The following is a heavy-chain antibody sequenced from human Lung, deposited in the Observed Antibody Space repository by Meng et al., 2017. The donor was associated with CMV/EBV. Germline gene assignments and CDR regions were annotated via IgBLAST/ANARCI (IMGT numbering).Heavy chain of an antibody. D-gene: IGHD3-3*01. V-gene: IGHV3-7*01. CDR2: IEQDGSEK. Sequence: GESXKISCAASGFTFSSYWMSWVRQAPGEGLGWVANIEQDGSEKYYVDSVKSRFTISRDNAKNTLYLQMNSLRAEDTAVYYCARPVPAYDFWSGYYPYFYYYGMDVXGQGXTVTVSS. J-gene: IGHJ6*02. CDR1: GFTFSSYW. CDR3: ARPVPAYDFWSGYYPYFYYYGMDV.